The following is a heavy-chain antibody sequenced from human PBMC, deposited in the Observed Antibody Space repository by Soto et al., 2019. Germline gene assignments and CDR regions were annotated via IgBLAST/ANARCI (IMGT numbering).Heavy chain of an antibody. V-gene: IGHV4-39*01. CDR1: GGSISSSSYY. CDR2: IYYSGST. Sequence: QLQLQESGPGLVKPSETLSLTCTVSGGSISSSSYYWGWIRQPPGKGLEWIGSIYYSGSTYYNPSLKSRVTISVDTSKNQFSLKLSSVTAADTAVYYCARSEGYSSGWPPFDPWGQGTLVTVSS. CDR3: ARSEGYSSGWPPFDP. D-gene: IGHD6-19*01. J-gene: IGHJ5*02.